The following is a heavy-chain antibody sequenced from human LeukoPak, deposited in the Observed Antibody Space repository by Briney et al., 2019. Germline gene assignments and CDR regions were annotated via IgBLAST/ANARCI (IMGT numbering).Heavy chain of an antibody. V-gene: IGHV4-59*01. CDR3: ARGYCSGGSCYPTHTDY. Sequence: KPSETLSLTCTVSGGSISSYYWSWIRQPPGKGLEWIGYIYYSGSTNYNPSLKSRVTISVDTSKNQLSLKLSSVTAADTAVYYCARGYCSGGSCYPTHTDYWGQGTLVTVSS. D-gene: IGHD2-15*01. CDR2: IYYSGST. CDR1: GGSISSYY. J-gene: IGHJ4*02.